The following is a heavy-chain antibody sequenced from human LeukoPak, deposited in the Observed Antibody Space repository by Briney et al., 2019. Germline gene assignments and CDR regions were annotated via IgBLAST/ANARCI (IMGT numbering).Heavy chain of an antibody. Sequence: GGSLRLSCAASGFTFSDHYMSWIRQAPGKGLEWVSYISGGEGTIAYADSVKGRFTISRDNAKNSLYLQMNSLRAADTAVYFCARGHWDPHQWGQGTLVTVSS. CDR1: GFTFSDHY. CDR3: ARGHWDPHQ. J-gene: IGHJ4*02. D-gene: IGHD1-26*01. CDR2: ISGGEGTI. V-gene: IGHV3-11*01.